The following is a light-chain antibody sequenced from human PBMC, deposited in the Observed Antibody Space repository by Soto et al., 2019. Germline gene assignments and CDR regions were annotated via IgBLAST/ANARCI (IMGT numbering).Light chain of an antibody. J-gene: IGKJ1*01. CDR2: GAS. CDR3: QQYNNWPRT. V-gene: IGKV3-15*01. CDR1: QSVTNN. Sequence: ETVMTQSPATLSVSPGERATLSCRASQSVTNNLAWYQQKPGQPPRLLIYGASIRATDIPARFSGSGSGTEFTLTISSLQSKDFAVYYCQQYNNWPRTFGPGTKVEIK.